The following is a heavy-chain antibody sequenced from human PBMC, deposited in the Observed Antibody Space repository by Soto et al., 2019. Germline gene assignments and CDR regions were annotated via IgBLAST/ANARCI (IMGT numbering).Heavy chain of an antibody. CDR2: IYDSGRT. CDR3: ARVIARPSEYSFAC. CDR1: GVSSSSGGYY. J-gene: IGHJ4*02. D-gene: IGHD6-6*01. V-gene: IGHV4-31*03. Sequence: SESLSLTCTVSGVSSSSGGYYWGWIRQHPGKGLEGIGNIYDSGRTYYNPSLKSRVIMSVETSKNHFSLNLRYVTAADTAMYSCARVIARPSEYSFACWRQAPLVPLSS.